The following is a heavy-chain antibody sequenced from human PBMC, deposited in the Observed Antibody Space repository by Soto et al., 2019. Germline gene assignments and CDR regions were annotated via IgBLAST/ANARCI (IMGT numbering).Heavy chain of an antibody. CDR1: GGSFSGYY. CDR3: ARGWMAVTTDYYYMDV. J-gene: IGHJ6*03. CDR2: INHSGST. D-gene: IGHD4-4*01. V-gene: IGHV4-34*01. Sequence: SETLSLTCAVYGGSFSGYYSSQFRQPPGKGLEWIGEINHSGSTNYNPSLKSRVTISVDTSKNQFSLKLSSVTAADTAVYYCARGWMAVTTDYYYMDVWGKGTTVTVSS.